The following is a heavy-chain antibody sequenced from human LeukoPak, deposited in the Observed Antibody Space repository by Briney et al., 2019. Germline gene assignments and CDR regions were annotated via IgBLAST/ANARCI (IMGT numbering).Heavy chain of an antibody. CDR1: GYTFTSYG. D-gene: IGHD5-18*01. CDR2: ISAYNGNT. CDR3: ARVHGTAMVPTGPDYYYGMDV. V-gene: IGHV1-18*04. Sequence: ASVKVSCKASGYTFTSYGISWVRQAPGQGLEWMGWISAYNGNTNYAQKLQGRVTMTTDTSTSTAYMELRSLRSDDTAVYYCARVHGTAMVPTGPDYYYGMDVWGKGTTVTVSS. J-gene: IGHJ6*04.